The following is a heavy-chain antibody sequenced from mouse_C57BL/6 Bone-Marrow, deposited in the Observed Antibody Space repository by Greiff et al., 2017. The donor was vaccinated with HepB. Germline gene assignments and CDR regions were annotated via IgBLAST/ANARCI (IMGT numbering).Heavy chain of an antibody. J-gene: IGHJ1*03. CDR3: ARLGSSYWYFDV. Sequence: EVMLVESEGGLVQPGSSMKLSCTASGFTFSDYYMAWVRQVPEKGLEWVANINYDGSSTYYLDSLKSRFIISRDNAKNILYLQMSSLKSEDTATYYCARLGSSYWYFDVWGTGTTVTVSS. V-gene: IGHV5-16*01. CDR1: GFTFSDYY. CDR2: INYDGSST. D-gene: IGHD1-1*01.